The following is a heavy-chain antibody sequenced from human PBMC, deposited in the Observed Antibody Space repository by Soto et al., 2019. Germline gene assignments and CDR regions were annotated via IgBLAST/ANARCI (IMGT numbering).Heavy chain of an antibody. CDR1: GYSFTSYW. CDR2: IDPSDSYT. D-gene: IGHD3-22*01. V-gene: IGHV5-10-1*01. J-gene: IGHJ6*02. CDR3: ARFNKGGTYYYDSSGYGTDGMDV. Sequence: LGESLKISCKGSGYSFTSYWISWVRQMPGKGLEWMGRIDPSDSYTNYSPSFQGHVTISADKSISTAYLQWSSLKASDTAMYYCARFNKGGTYYYDSSGYGTDGMDVWGQGTTVTVSS.